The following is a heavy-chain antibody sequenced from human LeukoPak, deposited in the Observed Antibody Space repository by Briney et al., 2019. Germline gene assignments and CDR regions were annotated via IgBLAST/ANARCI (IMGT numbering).Heavy chain of an antibody. D-gene: IGHD6-13*01. J-gene: IGHJ5*02. CDR1: GGSISIYY. CDR2: MHYSGTT. Sequence: PSETLSLTCTVSGGSISIYYWSWIRQPPGKGLEWLGYMHYSGTTNYNPALKSRVTISVDTSKNQFSLKLSSVTAADTAVYYCAATDIAAAGTWLDPWGQGTLVTVSS. CDR3: AATDIAAAGTWLDP. V-gene: IGHV4-59*01.